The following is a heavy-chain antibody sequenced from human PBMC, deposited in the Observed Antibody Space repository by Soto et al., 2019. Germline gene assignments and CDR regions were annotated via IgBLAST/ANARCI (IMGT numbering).Heavy chain of an antibody. CDR3: ARERDDFWSGYYTADY. J-gene: IGHJ4*02. D-gene: IGHD3-3*01. CDR2: ISAYNGNT. V-gene: IGHV1-18*01. CDR1: GYTFTSYG. Sequence: QVQLVQSGAEVKKPGASVKVSCKASGYTFTSYGISWVRQAPGQGLEWMGWISAYNGNTNYAQKLQGRVTMTTDTSTSTAYMELRSLRSDDTAVYYRARERDDFWSGYYTADYWGQGTLVTVSS.